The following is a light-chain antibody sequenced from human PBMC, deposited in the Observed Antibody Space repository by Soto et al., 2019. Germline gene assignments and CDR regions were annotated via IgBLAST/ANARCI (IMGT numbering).Light chain of an antibody. J-gene: IGLJ2*01. CDR2: SNN. Sequence: QSVLTQPPSASGTPGQRVTISCSGSSSNIGSNTVNWYQQLPGTAPKLLIYSNNQRPSGVPDRFSGSKSGTSASLAISGLQSEDEAEYYCAAWDDSLNVVFGGGTKVTVL. V-gene: IGLV1-44*01. CDR3: AAWDDSLNVV. CDR1: SSNIGSNT.